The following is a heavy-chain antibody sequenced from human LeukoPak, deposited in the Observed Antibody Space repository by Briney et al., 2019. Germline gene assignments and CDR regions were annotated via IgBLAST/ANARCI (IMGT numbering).Heavy chain of an antibody. J-gene: IGHJ3*02. Sequence: AGGSLRLSCAASGFTLSSYDMHWVRQVTGKGLEWVSGIGLAGDTHYLGSMKGRFTISRENAKNSLYLQMNSLRAGDTAVYYCARDSQYRVFDIWGQGTMVTVSS. V-gene: IGHV3-13*04. CDR3: ARDSQYRVFDI. D-gene: IGHD3-16*02. CDR2: IGLAGDT. CDR1: GFTLSSYD.